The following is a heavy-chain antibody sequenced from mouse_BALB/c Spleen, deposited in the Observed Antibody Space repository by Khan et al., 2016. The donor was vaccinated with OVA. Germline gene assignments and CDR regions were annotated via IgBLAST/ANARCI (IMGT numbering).Heavy chain of an antibody. D-gene: IGHD2-2*01. J-gene: IGHJ3*01. V-gene: IGHV1S135*01. CDR3: TRQGYVAWFTY. Sequence: EVQLQQSGPELMKPGASVKISCMASGYSFTTYYIHWVMQSHGKSLEWIGYIDPFSGSTTYNQKFKGKATLTVDKSSSPAYIHLSNLTSEDSAVYYCTRQGYVAWFTYWGQGTLVTVSA. CDR1: GYSFTTYY. CDR2: IDPFSGST.